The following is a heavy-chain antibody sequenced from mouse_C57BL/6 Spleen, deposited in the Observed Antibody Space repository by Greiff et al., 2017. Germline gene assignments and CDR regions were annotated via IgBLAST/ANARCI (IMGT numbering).Heavy chain of an antibody. J-gene: IGHJ4*01. CDR2: IYPGDGDT. Sequence: VKLQESGPELVKPGASVKISCKASGYAFSSSWMNWVKPRPGKGLEWIGRIYPGDGDTNYNGKFKGKDTLTADKSSRTAYMQLSSLTSEDSAVYFSGIYDGYQLHAMDYWGQGTSVTVSS. CDR1: GYAFSSSW. V-gene: IGHV1-82*01. CDR3: GIYDGYQLHAMDY. D-gene: IGHD2-3*01.